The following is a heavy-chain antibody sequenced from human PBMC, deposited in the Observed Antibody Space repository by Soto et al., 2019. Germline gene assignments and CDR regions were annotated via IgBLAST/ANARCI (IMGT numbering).Heavy chain of an antibody. Sequence: VKVSCKASGGTFSSYTISWVRQAPGQGLEWMGRIIPILGIANYAQKFQGRVTITADKSTSTAYMELSSLRSEDTAMYYCAKTVVTMIDDSDEANWFDPWGQGTLVTVSS. D-gene: IGHD3-22*01. CDR2: IIPILGIA. CDR1: GGTFSSYT. CDR3: AKTVVTMIDDSDEANWFDP. J-gene: IGHJ5*02. V-gene: IGHV1-69*02.